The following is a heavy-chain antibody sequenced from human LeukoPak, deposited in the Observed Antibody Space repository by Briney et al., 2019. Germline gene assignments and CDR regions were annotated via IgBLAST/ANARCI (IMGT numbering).Heavy chain of an antibody. CDR2: INHSGST. V-gene: IGHV4-34*01. J-gene: IGHJ4*02. D-gene: IGHD3-10*01. CDR3: ARVNRMVRGVITRTRYFDY. CDR1: GGSFSGYY. Sequence: SETLSLTCAVYGGSFSGYYWSWIRQPPGKGLEWIGEINHSGSTNYNPSLKSRVTISVDTSKNQFSLKLSSVTAADTAVYYCARVNRMVRGVITRTRYFDYWGQGTLVTVSS.